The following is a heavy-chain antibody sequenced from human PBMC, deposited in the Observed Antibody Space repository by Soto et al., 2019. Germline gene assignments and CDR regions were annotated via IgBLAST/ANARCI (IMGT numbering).Heavy chain of an antibody. J-gene: IGHJ6*02. Sequence: PGGSLRLSCAAPGFTFSSYTLSWVRQAPGKGLEWVSAIRASGSDTFYADSVKGRFTISRDNSKNTLYLQMNSLRAEDTAIYYCAKRGDYYYYGMNVWGQGTTVTVSS. CDR1: GFTFSSYT. D-gene: IGHD3-16*01. CDR2: IRASGSDT. V-gene: IGHV3-23*01. CDR3: AKRGDYYYYGMNV.